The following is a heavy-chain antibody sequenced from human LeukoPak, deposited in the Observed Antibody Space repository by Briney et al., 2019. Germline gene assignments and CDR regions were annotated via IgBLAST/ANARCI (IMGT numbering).Heavy chain of an antibody. CDR3: ARDYPGVVIGDDAFDI. CDR2: IYTSGST. V-gene: IGHV4-4*07. D-gene: IGHD3-3*01. Sequence: LGNPSPTLPVSGGALSSFYWRWIREPPREGPGWIWGIYTSGSTNYNPSLKSRVTMSVDTSKNQFSLKLSSVTAADTAVYYCARDYPGVVIGDDAFDIWGQGTMVTVSS. J-gene: IGHJ3*02. CDR1: GGALSSFY.